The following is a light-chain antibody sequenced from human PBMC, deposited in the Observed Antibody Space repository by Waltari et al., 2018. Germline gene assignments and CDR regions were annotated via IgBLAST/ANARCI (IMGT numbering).Light chain of an antibody. CDR3: NSHTSVSTLV. V-gene: IGLV2-14*03. CDR2: DVT. J-gene: IGLJ1*01. CDR1: SSDVGAYDY. Sequence: QSALTQPASVSGSPGQLITISCTGTSSDVGAYDYVSWNQQHPGKAPKLIIYDVTNRPSGVSIRFSGSKSGNTASLTISGLQSEDEADYYCNSHTSVSTLVFGTGTTVTVI.